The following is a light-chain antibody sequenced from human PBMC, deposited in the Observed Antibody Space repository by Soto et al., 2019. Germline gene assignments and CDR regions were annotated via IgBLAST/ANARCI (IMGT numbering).Light chain of an antibody. CDR3: QQRSNWTWT. J-gene: IGKJ1*01. CDR2: DAS. Sequence: DIVLTQSPATLSLSPGESATLSCRASQSVSSYLACYQQKPGQAPRLLIYDASNRATGIPARFIGSGSGTDFTLTISSLEPEDFAVYYCQQRSNWTWTFGQGTKVEIK. CDR1: QSVSSY. V-gene: IGKV3-11*01.